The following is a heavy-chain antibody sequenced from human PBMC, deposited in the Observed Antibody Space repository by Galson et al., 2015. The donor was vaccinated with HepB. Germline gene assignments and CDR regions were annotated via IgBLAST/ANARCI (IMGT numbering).Heavy chain of an antibody. CDR1: GYTFTSYY. D-gene: IGHD1-26*01. J-gene: IGHJ4*02. Sequence: SVKVSCKASGYTFTSYYMHWVRQAPGQGLEWMGRINPNSGGTNYAQKFQGRVTMTRDTSISTAYLELSRLRSDDTAVYYCARDQAGGGWELEELHYWGQGTLVTVSS. CDR3: ARDQAGGGWELEELHY. CDR2: INPNSGGT. V-gene: IGHV1-2*06.